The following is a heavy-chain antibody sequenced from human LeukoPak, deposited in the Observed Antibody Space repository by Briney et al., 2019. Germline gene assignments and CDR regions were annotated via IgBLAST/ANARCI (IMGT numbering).Heavy chain of an antibody. CDR3: ARGFMTTVISRVGY. V-gene: IGHV4-31*03. D-gene: IGHD4-17*01. Sequence: SETLSLTCTVSGGSISSGGYYWSWIRQHPGKGLEWIGYIYYSGSTYYNPSLKSRVTISVDTSKNQFSLKLSSVTAADTAVYYCARGFMTTVISRVGYWGQGTLVTVSS. CDR2: IYYSGST. J-gene: IGHJ4*02. CDR1: GGSISSGGYY.